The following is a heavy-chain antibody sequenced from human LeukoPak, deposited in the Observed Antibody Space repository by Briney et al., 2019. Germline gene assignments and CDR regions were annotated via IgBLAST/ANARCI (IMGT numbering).Heavy chain of an antibody. CDR2: ISGGGGST. V-gene: IGHV3-23*01. CDR1: GFSFSSYG. Sequence: GGSLRLSCAASGFSFSSYGMTWVRQAPGKGLKWVSSISGGGGSTNSADSVKGRFTISRDNSKNTLFLQMNSLRAEDTAVYYCAKNPRSTPGYWGQGTLVTVSS. CDR3: AKNPRSTPGY. J-gene: IGHJ4*02.